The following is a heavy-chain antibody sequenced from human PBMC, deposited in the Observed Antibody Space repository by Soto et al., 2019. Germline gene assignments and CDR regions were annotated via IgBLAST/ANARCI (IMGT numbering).Heavy chain of an antibody. V-gene: IGHV4-59*01. Sequence: PSETLSLTCTVSGGSIIRDYWSWIRQPPGKGLEWIGYISYSGSTNYNPSLKSLVTISVDTSKNQFSLKLFSVTAADTAVYYCARVLSGSSLLAYWGQGTLVPAPQ. CDR1: GGSIIRDY. CDR3: ARVLSGSSLLAY. J-gene: IGHJ4*02. D-gene: IGHD1-26*01. CDR2: ISYSGST.